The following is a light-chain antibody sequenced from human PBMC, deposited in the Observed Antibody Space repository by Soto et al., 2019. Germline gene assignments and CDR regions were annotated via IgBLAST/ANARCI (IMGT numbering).Light chain of an antibody. Sequence: DVQMTQSPSTLSASVGDRVTITCRASQGIRNDLGWYQQKPGKAPKCLIYAVSNLQSGVPSRFSGSGSGTEFTLTISRLESEDFAVYFCQQYGPSRTFGQGTKVDI. J-gene: IGKJ1*01. CDR1: QGIRND. V-gene: IGKV1-17*01. CDR3: QQYGPSRT. CDR2: AVS.